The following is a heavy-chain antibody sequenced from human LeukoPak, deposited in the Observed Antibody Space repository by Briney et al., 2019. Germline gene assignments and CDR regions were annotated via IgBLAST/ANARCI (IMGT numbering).Heavy chain of an antibody. Sequence: SETLSLTCTVSGGSISSSSYYWGWIRQPPGKGLEWIGYIYYSGSTNYNPSLKSRVTISVDTSKNQFSLKLSSVTAADTAVYYCAREYYDSSGTNLGAFDIWGQGTMVTVSS. J-gene: IGHJ3*02. CDR1: GGSISSSSYY. CDR2: IYYSGST. V-gene: IGHV4-61*05. CDR3: AREYYDSSGTNLGAFDI. D-gene: IGHD3-22*01.